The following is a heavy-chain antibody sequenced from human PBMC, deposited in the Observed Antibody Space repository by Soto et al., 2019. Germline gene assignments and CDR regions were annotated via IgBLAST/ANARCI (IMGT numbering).Heavy chain of an antibody. CDR2: ISAYNGNT. J-gene: IGHJ4*02. V-gene: IGHV1-18*01. CDR1: GYTFTSYA. CDR3: ARDAPPADY. Sequence: QVPLVQSGAEVKKPGASVKVSCKASGYTFTSYAISWVRQAPGQGHEWMGWISAYNGNTNYAQKLQGRVTMTTDTSTSTASMELRSLRSDDRDVYYCARDAPPADYWGQGTLVSVSS.